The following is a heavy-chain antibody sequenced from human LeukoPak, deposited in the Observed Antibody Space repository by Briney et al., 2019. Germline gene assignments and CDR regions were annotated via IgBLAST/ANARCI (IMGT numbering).Heavy chain of an antibody. CDR3: AKDLVRELAPFDY. J-gene: IGHJ4*02. Sequence: ETLSLTCTVSGGSISSYYWSWIRQPPGKGLEWVSAISGSGGSTYYADSVKGRFTISRDNSKNTLYLQMNSLRAEDTAVYYCAKDLVRELAPFDYWGQGTLVTVSS. V-gene: IGHV3-23*01. CDR2: ISGSGGST. CDR1: GGSISSYY. D-gene: IGHD1-26*01.